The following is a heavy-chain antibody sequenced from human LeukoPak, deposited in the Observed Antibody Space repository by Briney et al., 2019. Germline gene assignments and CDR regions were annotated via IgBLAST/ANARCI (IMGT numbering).Heavy chain of an antibody. D-gene: IGHD6-13*01. V-gene: IGHV4-39*01. CDR3: ARPQPYSIAAAAFDY. Sequence: SETLSLTCTVSGGSISSSSYYWGWIRQPPGKGLEWIGSIYYSGSTYYNPSLKSRVTISVDTSKNQFSLKLSSVTAADTAVYYCARPQPYSIAAAAFDYWGQGTLATVSS. CDR2: IYYSGST. J-gene: IGHJ4*02. CDR1: GGSISSSSYY.